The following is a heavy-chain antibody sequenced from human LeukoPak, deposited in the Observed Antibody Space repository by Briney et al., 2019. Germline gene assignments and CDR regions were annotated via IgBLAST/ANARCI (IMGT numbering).Heavy chain of an antibody. CDR3: AKSASLMLVAQGLDD. J-gene: IGHJ6*02. D-gene: IGHD2-15*01. CDR1: GFTFSSYA. CDR2: IRGSDGYT. Sequence: GGSLRLSCAASGFTFSSYAISWVRQARGKGLEWVSAIRGSDGYTYYADSVKGRFTLSRDNSKNTLYLQMISLRAEDTAVYYCAKSASLMLVAQGLDDWGQGTTVTVSS. V-gene: IGHV3-23*01.